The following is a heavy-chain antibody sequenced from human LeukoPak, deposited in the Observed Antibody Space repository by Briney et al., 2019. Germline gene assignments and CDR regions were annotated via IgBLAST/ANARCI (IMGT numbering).Heavy chain of an antibody. J-gene: IGHJ4*02. CDR2: ISSSGSTI. Sequence: GGSLRLSCAASGFTFSSYEMNWVRQAPGKGLEWVSYISSSGSTIYYSAFVKGRFTISRDNAWNQLYLQMNSLRAEDTAVYYCASSDYGEPYYWGQGTLVTVSS. D-gene: IGHD4-17*01. V-gene: IGHV3-48*03. CDR1: GFTFSSYE. CDR3: ASSDYGEPYY.